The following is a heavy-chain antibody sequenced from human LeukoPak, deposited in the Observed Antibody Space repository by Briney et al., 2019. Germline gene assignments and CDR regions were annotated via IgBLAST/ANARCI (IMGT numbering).Heavy chain of an antibody. V-gene: IGHV3-23*01. CDR3: AKQNIAMAGTGAFDI. D-gene: IGHD6-19*01. J-gene: IGHJ3*02. CDR2: ISGSGGNT. CDR1: GFTFSSYA. Sequence: GGSVRLSCAAFGFTFSSYAMSWVRQAPGKGLEWVSGISGSGGNTYYADSVKGRFTISRDNSKNTLYLQMNSLRAEDTAVHYCAKQNIAMAGTGAFDIWGQGTMVTVSS.